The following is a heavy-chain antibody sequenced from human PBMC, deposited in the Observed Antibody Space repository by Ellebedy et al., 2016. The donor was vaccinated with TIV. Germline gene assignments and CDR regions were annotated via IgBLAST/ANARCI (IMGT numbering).Heavy chain of an antibody. CDR1: GFTFSDYY. Sequence: GGSLRLSXAASGFTFSDYYMSWVRQAPGKGLVWVSRINSDGSSTSYADSVKGRFTISRDNAKNTLYLQMNSLRAEDTAVYYCARGSLLLWFGELSNYYGMDVWGQGTTVTVSS. V-gene: IGHV3-74*01. D-gene: IGHD3-10*01. J-gene: IGHJ6*02. CDR2: INSDGSST. CDR3: ARGSLLLWFGELSNYYGMDV.